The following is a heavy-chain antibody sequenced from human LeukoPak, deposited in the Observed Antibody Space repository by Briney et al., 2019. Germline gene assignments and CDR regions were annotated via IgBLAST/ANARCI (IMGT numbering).Heavy chain of an antibody. CDR1: GFTFNSSA. Sequence: GGSLRLSCAASGFTFNSSAMSWVRQAPGKGLEWVSGIRGSGGITYYTDSVKGRFTISRDNSKNTVYLQMSSLRAEDTAVYYCARSSTVVTPNCYYVMDVWGQGTTVTVSS. CDR3: ARSSTVVTPNCYYVMDV. V-gene: IGHV3-23*01. CDR2: IRGSGGIT. D-gene: IGHD4-23*01. J-gene: IGHJ6*02.